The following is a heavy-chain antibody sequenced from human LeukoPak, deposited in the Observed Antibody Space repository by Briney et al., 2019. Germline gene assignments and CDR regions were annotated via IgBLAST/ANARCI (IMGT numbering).Heavy chain of an antibody. CDR1: GGSFSGYY. CDR2: INHSGST. D-gene: IGHD5-24*01. Sequence: PSETLSLTCAVYGGSFSGYYWSWIRQPPGKGLEWIGEINHSGSTNYNPSLKSRVTISVDTSKNQFSLKLSSVTPEDTAVYYCARVGREEMSFQHWGQGTLVTVSS. CDR3: ARVGREEMSFQH. V-gene: IGHV4-34*01. J-gene: IGHJ1*01.